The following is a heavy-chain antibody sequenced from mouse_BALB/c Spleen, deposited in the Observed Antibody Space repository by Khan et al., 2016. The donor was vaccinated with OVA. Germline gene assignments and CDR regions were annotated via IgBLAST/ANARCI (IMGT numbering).Heavy chain of an antibody. J-gene: IGHJ2*01. CDR2: INSGSTTI. CDR1: GFTFSSFG. CDR3: ARGNWAY. D-gene: IGHD4-1*01. V-gene: IGHV5-17*02. Sequence: EVQLVESGGGLVQPGGSRKLSCAASGFTFSSFGMHWVRQAPEKGLEWVAYINSGSTTIYYADPVKSRFPISRDNPKNTLFLQMTRLRSEDTAMYYCARGNWAYWGQGTTLTVSS.